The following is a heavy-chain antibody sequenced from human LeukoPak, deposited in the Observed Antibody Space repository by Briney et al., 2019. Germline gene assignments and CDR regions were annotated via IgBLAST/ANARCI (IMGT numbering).Heavy chain of an antibody. CDR2: INDSGGST. J-gene: IGHJ4*02. D-gene: IGHD1-26*01. CDR1: GFTFSSYA. CDR3: AKGRSGNYYSSSDY. V-gene: IGHV3-23*01. Sequence: GSLRLSCAASGFTFSSYAMSWVRQAPGKGLEWVSTINDSGGSTHYADSVKGRFTISRDNSKNTLYLQMNSLRAEDTAVYYCAKGRSGNYYSSSDYWGQGTLVTVSS.